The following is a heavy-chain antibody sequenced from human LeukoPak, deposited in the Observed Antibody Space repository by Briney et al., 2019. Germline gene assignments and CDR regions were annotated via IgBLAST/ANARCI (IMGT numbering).Heavy chain of an antibody. CDR2: ISGSGGST. Sequence: PGGSLRLSCVASGFTFSSYAMSWVRQAPGKGPEWVSVISGSGGSTYYADSVKGRFTISRDNSKNTLYLQMNSLRAEDTAVYYCAKEHDIGTYRVDYWGQGTLVTVSS. V-gene: IGHV3-23*01. CDR1: GFTFSSYA. J-gene: IGHJ4*02. D-gene: IGHD1-26*01. CDR3: AKEHDIGTYRVDY.